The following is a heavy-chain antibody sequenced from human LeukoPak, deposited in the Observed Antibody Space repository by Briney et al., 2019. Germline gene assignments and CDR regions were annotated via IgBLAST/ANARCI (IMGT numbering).Heavy chain of an antibody. V-gene: IGHV3-23*01. J-gene: IGHJ4*02. D-gene: IGHD3-10*01. CDR1: GFTFSSYG. Sequence: GGSLRLSCAASGFTFSSYGMTWVRQSPGKGLEWVSVIGSGGDTYYSDSVQGRFTISRDNSKNTLYLQMNSLRADDTAVYYCAKYYAARSRSFDFWGQGTLVTVSS. CDR3: AKYYAARSRSFDF. CDR2: IGSGGDT.